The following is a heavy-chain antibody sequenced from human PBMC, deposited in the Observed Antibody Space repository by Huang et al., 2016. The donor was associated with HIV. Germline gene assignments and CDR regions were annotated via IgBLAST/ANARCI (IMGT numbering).Heavy chain of an antibody. V-gene: IGHV4-39*01. CDR2: MYYTGKR. CDR3: ARNHDFWRGRMFAISYFDV. CDR1: GGSINTGRYY. Sequence: QMRFQESGPGLVKPSGTLSLTCNVSGGSINTGRYYWGWIHQPPGKGLEWVGSMYYTGKRHYDPSLKGRLTMSADTSKTQFSLNLSSVTAADTAIYYCARNHDFWRGRMFAISYFDVWGRGTLVTVAS. J-gene: IGHJ2*01. D-gene: IGHD3-3*01.